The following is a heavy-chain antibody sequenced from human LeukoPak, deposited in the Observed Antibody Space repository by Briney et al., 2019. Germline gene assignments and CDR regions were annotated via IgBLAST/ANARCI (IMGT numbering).Heavy chain of an antibody. V-gene: IGHV1-46*01. CDR1: GYTFTSYY. J-gene: IGHJ4*02. Sequence: GASVKVSCKASGYTFTSYYMHWVRQAPGQGLEWMGIINPSGGSTSYAQKFQGRVTMTRDTSTSTVYMELSSLRSEDTAVYYCARGGYYYDSSGYYLPGYWGQGTLVTVSS. CDR3: ARGGYYYDSSGYYLPGY. CDR2: INPSGGST. D-gene: IGHD3-22*01.